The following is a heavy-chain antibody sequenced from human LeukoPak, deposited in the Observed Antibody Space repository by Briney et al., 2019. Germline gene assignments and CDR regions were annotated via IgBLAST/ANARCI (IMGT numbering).Heavy chain of an antibody. V-gene: IGHV1-18*01. CDR1: GYTFTSYG. J-gene: IGHJ3*02. Sequence: GASVKVSCKASGYTFTSYGISWVRQAPGQGLEWMGWISGYSGNTNFAQKLQGRVTMTTDTSTSTAYMEVRSLRSDDTAVYYCAREFYYDSSGYDAFDIWGQGTMVTVSS. CDR3: AREFYYDSSGYDAFDI. D-gene: IGHD3-22*01. CDR2: ISGYSGNT.